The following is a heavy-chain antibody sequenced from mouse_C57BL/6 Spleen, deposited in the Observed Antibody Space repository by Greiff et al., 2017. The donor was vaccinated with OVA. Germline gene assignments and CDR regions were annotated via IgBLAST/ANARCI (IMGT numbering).Heavy chain of an antibody. CDR1: GFSFNTYA. CDR2: IRSKSNNYAT. Sequence: EVKLQESGGGLVQPKGSLKLSCAASGFSFNTYAMNWVRQAPGKGLEWVARIRSKSNNYATYYADSVKDRFTISRDDSESMLYLQMNNLKTEDTAMYYCVREPRGFDYWGQGTTLTVSS. J-gene: IGHJ2*01. V-gene: IGHV10-1*01. CDR3: VREPRGFDY.